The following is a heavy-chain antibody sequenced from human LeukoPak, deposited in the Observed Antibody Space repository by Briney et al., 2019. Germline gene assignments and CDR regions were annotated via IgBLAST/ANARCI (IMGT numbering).Heavy chain of an antibody. D-gene: IGHD2-15*01. V-gene: IGHV4-34*01. CDR2: INHSGST. J-gene: IGHJ3*02. CDR3: ARVVVVVSYDAFDI. CDR1: YY. Sequence: YYXXWIRQPPXKGLEWIGEINHSGSTNYNPSLKSRVTISVDTSKNQFSLKLSSVTAADAAVYYCARVVVVVSYDAFDIWGQGTMVTVSS.